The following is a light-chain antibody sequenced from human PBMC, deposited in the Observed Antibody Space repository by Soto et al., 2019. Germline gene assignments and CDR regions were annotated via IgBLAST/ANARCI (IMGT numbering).Light chain of an antibody. CDR1: QSISSY. CDR3: QQSYSTPRT. Sequence: DIQMTQSPASLSASVGDRVTITSRASQSISSYLNWYQQKPGKAPKLLIYAASSLQSGVPSRFSGSGSGTDFTLTISSLQPGDFATYYCQQSYSTPRTFGQGTKVEIK. J-gene: IGKJ1*01. V-gene: IGKV1-39*01. CDR2: AAS.